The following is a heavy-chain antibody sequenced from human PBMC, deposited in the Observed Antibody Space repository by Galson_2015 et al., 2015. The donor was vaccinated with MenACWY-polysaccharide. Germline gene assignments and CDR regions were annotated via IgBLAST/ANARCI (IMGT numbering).Heavy chain of an antibody. V-gene: IGHV3-9*01. CDR1: GFTFDDYA. CDR3: AKGATAVVTETHFDS. J-gene: IGHJ4*02. CDR2: ISWNSGSI. Sequence: SLRLSCAASGFTFDDYAMHWVRQAPGKGLEWVSGISWNSGSIGYADSVKGRFTISRDNAKNSLYLQMNSLRAEDTALYYCAKGATAVVTETHFDSWGQGTLVTVSS. D-gene: IGHD4-23*01.